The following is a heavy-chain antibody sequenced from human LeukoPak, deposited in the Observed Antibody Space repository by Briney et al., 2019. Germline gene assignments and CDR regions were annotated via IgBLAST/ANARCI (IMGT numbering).Heavy chain of an antibody. Sequence: PGGSLRLSCAASGFAFRNFWMSWVRQAPGKGRELVANTKQVGSGKYYVDSVEGRFTVSRDNAKNSLYLQMNNLRAEDTAVYYCARENYNWNPDQGYKVFDYWGQGILVTVSS. V-gene: IGHV3-7*01. CDR1: GFAFRNFW. CDR3: ARENYNWNPDQGYKVFDY. J-gene: IGHJ4*02. CDR2: TKQVGSGK. D-gene: IGHD1-20*01.